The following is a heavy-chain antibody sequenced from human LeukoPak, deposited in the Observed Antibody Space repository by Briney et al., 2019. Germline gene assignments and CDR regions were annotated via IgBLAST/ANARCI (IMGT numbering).Heavy chain of an antibody. CDR3: ARGTPSSSGWLYYGMDV. J-gene: IGHJ6*02. V-gene: IGHV3-53*05. CDR1: GFTVSSDY. Sequence: GGSLRLSCEASGFTVSSDYMTWVRQAPGKGLEWVSVIYSGGSTYYADSVKGRFTISRDNSKNTLYLQMNSLRAEDTAVYYCARGTPSSSGWLYYGMDVWGQGTTVTVSS. D-gene: IGHD6-19*01. CDR2: IYSGGST.